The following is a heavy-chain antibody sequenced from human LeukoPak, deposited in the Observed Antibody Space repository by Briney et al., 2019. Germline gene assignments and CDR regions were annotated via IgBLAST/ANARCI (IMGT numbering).Heavy chain of an antibody. CDR3: VRLPETRGYFDF. Sequence: PSETLSLTCTVSGGSISSNSYSWGWVCQPPGKGLEWIGHIYYSGSTSYNPSLKSRVTVSVDTSKNQFSLKLSSVTTADTAVYYCVRLPETRGYFDFWGQGTLVTVSS. V-gene: IGHV4-39*01. CDR2: IYYSGST. D-gene: IGHD1-14*01. J-gene: IGHJ4*02. CDR1: GGSISSNSYS.